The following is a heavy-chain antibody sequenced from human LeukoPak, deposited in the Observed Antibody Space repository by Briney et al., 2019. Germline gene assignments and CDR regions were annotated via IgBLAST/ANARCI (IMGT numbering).Heavy chain of an antibody. CDR2: IWYDGSNK. J-gene: IGHJ4*02. V-gene: IGHV3-33*01. CDR1: GFTFSSYG. CDR3: ARDTGYFDWLMIDY. Sequence: GRSLRLSCAASGFTFSSYGMHWVRQAPGKGLEWVAVIWYDGSNKYYADSVKGRFTISRDNSKNTLYLQMNSLRAEDTAVYYCARDTGYFDWLMIDYWGQGTLVTVSS. D-gene: IGHD3-9*01.